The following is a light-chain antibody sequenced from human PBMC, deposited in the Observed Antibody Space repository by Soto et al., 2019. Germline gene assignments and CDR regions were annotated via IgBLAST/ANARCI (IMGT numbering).Light chain of an antibody. CDR2: DVS. V-gene: IGLV2-14*03. CDR3: SSYSTINALV. CDR1: SADIGAFNY. J-gene: IGLJ2*01. Sequence: QSALTQPASVSGSPGQSITISCAGTSADIGAFNYVSWYQHHPGKAPKLLIYDVSDRPSGVSTGFSASKSANTASLTISGLQADDEADYYCSSYSTINALVFGGGTKVTVL.